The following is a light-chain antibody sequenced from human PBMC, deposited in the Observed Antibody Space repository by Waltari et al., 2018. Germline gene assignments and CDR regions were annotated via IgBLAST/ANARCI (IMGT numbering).Light chain of an antibody. CDR2: AES. CDR1: ESVSSSH. V-gene: IGKV3-20*01. J-gene: IGKJ4*01. CDR3: QQFGSSPFT. Sequence: EIVLTQSPGPLSLSPGERATLSCRASESVSSSHLAWYQQKPGQAPRLLIYAESYRATGIPDRFSGSGSGTDFTLTISRLEPEDFAVYYCQQFGSSPFTFGGGTKVEIK.